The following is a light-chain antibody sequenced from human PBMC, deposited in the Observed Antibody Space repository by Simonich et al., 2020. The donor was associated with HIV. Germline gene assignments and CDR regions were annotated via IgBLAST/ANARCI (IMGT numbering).Light chain of an antibody. J-gene: IGLJ2*01. V-gene: IGLV1-40*01. CDR1: RANSGADYD. CDR2: GNT. CDR3: QSYDGSLRAVV. Sequence: QSVLTQPPSVSGAPGQRVTISCTGSRANSGADYDVHWYQQLPGTAPKLLIHGNTKRPSGVPVRFFGSKSGTSASLAITGLQAEDEADYYCQSYDGSLRAVVFGGGTKLTVL.